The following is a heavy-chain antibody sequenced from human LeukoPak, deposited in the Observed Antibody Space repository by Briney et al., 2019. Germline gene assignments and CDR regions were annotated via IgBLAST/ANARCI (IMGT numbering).Heavy chain of an antibody. J-gene: IGHJ5*02. Sequence: GASVKVSCKASGYTFTGYYMHWVRQAPGQGLEWMGWINPNSGGTNYAQKFQGRVTMIKDTSANSAYMELNKLTSDDTAVYYCGRGNKSFDPWGQGTLVTVSS. CDR2: INPNSGGT. CDR3: GRGNKSFDP. V-gene: IGHV1-2*02. CDR1: GYTFTGYY.